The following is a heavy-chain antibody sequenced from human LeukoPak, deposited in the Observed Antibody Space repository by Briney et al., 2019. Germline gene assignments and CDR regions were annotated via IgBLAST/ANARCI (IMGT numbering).Heavy chain of an antibody. D-gene: IGHD4-17*01. V-gene: IGHV1-69*05. Sequence: ASVKVSCKASGGTFSSYAISWVRQAPGQGLEWMGGIIPIFGTANYAQKLQGRVTMTTDTSTSTAHMELRSLRSDDTAVYYCARDRPSLFAGDYLFDYWGQGTLVTVSS. CDR2: IIPIFGTA. CDR1: GGTFSSYA. CDR3: ARDRPSLFAGDYLFDY. J-gene: IGHJ4*02.